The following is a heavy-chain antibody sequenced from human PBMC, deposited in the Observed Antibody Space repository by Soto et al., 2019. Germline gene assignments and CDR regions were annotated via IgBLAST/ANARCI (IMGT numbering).Heavy chain of an antibody. Sequence: QVQLVESGGGVVQPGRSLRLSCAASGFTFSSYAMHWVRQAPGKGLEWVAVISYDGSNKYYADSVKGRFTISRDNSKNTLYLQMNSLRAEDTAVYYCAGAGYSSGWYAFDIWGQGTMVNVSS. V-gene: IGHV3-30-3*01. J-gene: IGHJ3*02. D-gene: IGHD6-19*01. CDR3: AGAGYSSGWYAFDI. CDR2: ISYDGSNK. CDR1: GFTFSSYA.